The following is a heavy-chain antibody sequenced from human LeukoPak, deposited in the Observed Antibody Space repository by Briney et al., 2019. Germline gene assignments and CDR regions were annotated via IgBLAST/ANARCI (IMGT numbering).Heavy chain of an antibody. J-gene: IGHJ1*01. V-gene: IGHV4-39*07. D-gene: IGHD5-24*01. CDR2: INHSGST. Sequence: SETLSLTCTVSGASISGSGYYWGWVRQPPGKGLEWIGEINHSGSTNYNPSLKSRVTISVDTSKNQFSLKLSSVTAADTAVYYCARGSKGWLQFKHWGQGTLVTVSS. CDR3: ARGSKGWLQFKH. CDR1: GASISGSGYY.